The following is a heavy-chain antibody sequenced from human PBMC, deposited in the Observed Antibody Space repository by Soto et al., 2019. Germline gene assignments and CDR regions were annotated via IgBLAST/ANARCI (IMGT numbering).Heavy chain of an antibody. CDR2: TYYRSKWYN. V-gene: IGHV6-1*01. CDR1: GGSVSSSSVT. Sequence: SQTLSLTCAISGGSVSSSSVTWNWIRPSPTRGLEWLRRTYYRSKWYNDYAESVKSRITINPDTSKNQFSLHLNSVTPDDTAVYYCVRLIGNSWLDFWVQGTLVTFSS. J-gene: IGHJ5*01. D-gene: IGHD2-8*01. CDR3: VRLIGNSWLDF.